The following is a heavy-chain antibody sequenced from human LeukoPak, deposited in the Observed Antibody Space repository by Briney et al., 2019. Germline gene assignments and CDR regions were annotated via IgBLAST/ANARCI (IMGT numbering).Heavy chain of an antibody. V-gene: IGHV4-59*08. Sequence: SETLSLTCTVSGGSISSYYWCWIRQPPGKGLELIGYIYYSGSTNYNPSLKSRVTISVDTSKNQFSLKLSSVTAADTAVYYCARLGYCSSTSWLPGDCYYYYMDVWGKGTTVTVSS. CDR2: IYYSGST. D-gene: IGHD2-2*01. J-gene: IGHJ6*03. CDR1: GGSISSYY. CDR3: ARLGYCSSTSWLPGDCYYYYMDV.